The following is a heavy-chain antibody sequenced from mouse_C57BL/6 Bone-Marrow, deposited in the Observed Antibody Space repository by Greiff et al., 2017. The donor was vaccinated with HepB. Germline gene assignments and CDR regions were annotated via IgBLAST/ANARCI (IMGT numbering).Heavy chain of an antibody. CDR2: IDTSDSYT. CDR1: GYTFTSYW. D-gene: IGHD2-3*01. J-gene: IGHJ4*01. Sequence: QVQLQQPGAELVKPGASVKLSCKASGYTFTSYWMQWVKQRPGQGLEWIGEIDTSDSYTNYNQKFKGKATLTVDTSSSTAYMQLSSLTSEDSAVYYCARYDGRSYYAMDYWGQGTSVTVSS. V-gene: IGHV1-50*01. CDR3: ARYDGRSYYAMDY.